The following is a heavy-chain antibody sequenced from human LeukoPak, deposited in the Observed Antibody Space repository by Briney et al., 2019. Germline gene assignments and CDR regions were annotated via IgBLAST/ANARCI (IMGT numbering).Heavy chain of an antibody. CDR2: INHSGST. D-gene: IGHD6-13*01. CDR3: ARGEYSTSDFYYSGMDV. V-gene: IGHV4-34*01. CDR1: GGSFSGYY. J-gene: IGHJ6*02. Sequence: KSSETLSLTCAVYGGSFSGYYWTWIRQPPGKGLEWIGEINHSGSTKYNPSLKSRVTISVDTSKNQFSLRVSSVTAADTAVYYCARGEYSTSDFYYSGMDVWGQGTTVTVSS.